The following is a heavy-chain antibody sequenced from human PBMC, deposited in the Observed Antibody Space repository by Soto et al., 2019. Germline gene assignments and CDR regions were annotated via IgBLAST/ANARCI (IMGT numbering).Heavy chain of an antibody. V-gene: IGHV3-23*01. CDR2: ISGSGGST. D-gene: IGHD1-1*01. Sequence: EVQLLESGGGLVQPGGSLRLSCAVSGFTFSSYAMSWVRQAPGKGLEWVSGISGSGGSTYYVDSVKGRFTISRDNSMNKRFMHTNSMGVEDTALYHCGQLEEATGLLPSYIDHWGQVNLGSVSS. J-gene: IGHJ4*02. CDR3: GQLEEATGLLPSYIDH. CDR1: GFTFSSYA.